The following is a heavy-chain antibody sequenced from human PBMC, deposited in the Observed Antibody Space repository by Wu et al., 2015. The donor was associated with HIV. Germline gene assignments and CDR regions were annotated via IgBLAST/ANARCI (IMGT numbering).Heavy chain of an antibody. CDR2: IFSNGNT. V-gene: IGHV4-30-4*08. Sequence: QVQLQESGPGLVKPSQTLSLTCSLSDSLTSGDYYWTWIRQSPGKGLEWIGYIFSNGNTKYSPSLQSRVTISLDTSNNRFSLKLTSVTAADTGMYYCAREAWNSRRVVVGFDIVGPRDKWSPSL. J-gene: IGHJ3*02. CDR3: AREAWNSRRVVVGFDI. CDR1: DSLTSGDYY. D-gene: IGHD1-7*01.